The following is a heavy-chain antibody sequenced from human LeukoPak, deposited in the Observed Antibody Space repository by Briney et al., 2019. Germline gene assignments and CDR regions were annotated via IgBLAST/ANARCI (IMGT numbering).Heavy chain of an antibody. CDR3: ARHRYYDILTGLYYFDY. D-gene: IGHD3-9*01. CDR1: GGSISSYY. CDR2: IYYSGST. V-gene: IGHV4-59*08. Sequence: SETLSLTCTVSGGSISSYYWSWIRQPPGKGLEWIGYIYYSGSTNYNPSLKSRVTISVDTSKNQFSLKLSSVTAADTAVYYCARHRYYDILTGLYYFDYWGQGTLVTVSS. J-gene: IGHJ4*02.